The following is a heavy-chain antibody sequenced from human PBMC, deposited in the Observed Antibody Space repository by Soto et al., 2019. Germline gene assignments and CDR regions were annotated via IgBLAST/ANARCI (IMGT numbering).Heavy chain of an antibody. V-gene: IGHV4-38-2*01. D-gene: IGHD2-2*02. CDR1: GYSISSGYY. CDR2: IYHSGST. J-gene: IGHJ5*02. CDR3: ASRPTCSSTSCYTDWFDP. Sequence: PSETLSLTCAVSGYSISSGYYWGWIRQPPGKGLEWIGSIYHSGSTYYNPSLKSRVTISVDTSKNQFSLKLSSVTAADTAVYYCASRPTCSSTSCYTDWFDPWGQGTLVTVPS.